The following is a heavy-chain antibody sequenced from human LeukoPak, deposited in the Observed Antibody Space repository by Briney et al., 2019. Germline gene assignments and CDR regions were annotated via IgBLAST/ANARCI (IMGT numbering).Heavy chain of an antibody. J-gene: IGHJ4*02. CDR3: AGLGYCCSNPWQ. D-gene: IGHD2-2*01. Sequence: ASVKVSCKASGYPFTTYPMHWVRQAPGQGLEWMGIINPSGGSTNYAQKFRGRVTMTRDTSTSTVYMELSSLRSEDTGGVFCAGLGYCCSNPWQWGQGTGGNVSS. CDR1: GYPFTTYP. V-gene: IGHV1-46*01. CDR2: INPSGGST.